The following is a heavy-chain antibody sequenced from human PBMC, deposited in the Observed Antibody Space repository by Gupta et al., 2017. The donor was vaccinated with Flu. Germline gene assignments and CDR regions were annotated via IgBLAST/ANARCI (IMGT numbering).Heavy chain of an antibody. V-gene: IGHV4-39*01. J-gene: IGHJ4*02. CDR1: GGSVDNRTKY. D-gene: IGHD5-12*01. Sequence: HLQLQESGPGLVRPSETLSLICSVSGGSVDNRTKYWGWIRQPPGKGLEWIGSIYYSGSTYYNPSLKSRVTISLDTSKNQFSLKLNSMTAADTAVYYCASRGYTYASYYFDYWGQGTLITVSS. CDR3: ASRGYTYASYYFDY. CDR2: IYYSGST.